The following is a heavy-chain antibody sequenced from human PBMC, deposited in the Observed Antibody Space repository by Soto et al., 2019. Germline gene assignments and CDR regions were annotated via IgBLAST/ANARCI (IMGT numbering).Heavy chain of an antibody. V-gene: IGHV4-39*01. CDR2: IYYSGST. J-gene: IGHJ6*03. CDR1: GGSISSSSYY. Sequence: LTCTVSGGSISSSSYYWGWIRQPPGKGLEWIGSIYYSGSTYYNPSLKSRVTISVDTSKNQFSLKLSSVTAADTAVYYCARQVESRGYCSGGSCTFTYYYYYYMDVWGKGTTVTVSS. D-gene: IGHD2-15*01. CDR3: ARQVESRGYCSGGSCTFTYYYYYYMDV.